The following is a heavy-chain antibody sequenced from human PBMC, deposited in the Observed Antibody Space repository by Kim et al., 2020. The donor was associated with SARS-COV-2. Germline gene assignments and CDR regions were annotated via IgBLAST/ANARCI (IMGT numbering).Heavy chain of an antibody. CDR3: AEGGYSGYDFDY. CDR2: ITHSGST. Sequence: SETLSLTCAVYGGSFSGYYWSWIRQPPGKGLEWIGEITHSGSTNYNPSLKSRVTISVDTSKNQFSLKLSSVTAADTAVYYCAEGGYSGYDFDYWGQGTLVTVSS. CDR1: GGSFSGYY. V-gene: IGHV4-34*01. J-gene: IGHJ4*02. D-gene: IGHD5-12*01.